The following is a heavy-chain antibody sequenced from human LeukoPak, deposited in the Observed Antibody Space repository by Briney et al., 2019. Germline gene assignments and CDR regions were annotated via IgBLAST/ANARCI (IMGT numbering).Heavy chain of an antibody. J-gene: IGHJ6*02. CDR1: GGTFSSYA. Sequence: SVKVSCKASGGTFSSYAISWVRQAPGQGLEWMGGIIPIFGTSNYAQKFQGRVTITADESTTTAYMELSSLKSEDTAVYYCARGHRIAAAGTGYYYVMDVWGQGTTVTVSS. CDR2: IIPIFGTS. V-gene: IGHV1-69*13. D-gene: IGHD6-13*01. CDR3: ARGHRIAAAGTGYYYVMDV.